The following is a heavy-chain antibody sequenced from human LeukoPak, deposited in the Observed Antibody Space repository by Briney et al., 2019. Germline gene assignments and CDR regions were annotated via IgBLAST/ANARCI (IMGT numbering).Heavy chain of an antibody. CDR1: GFTFGDYA. J-gene: IGHJ4*02. D-gene: IGHD4-23*01. Sequence: KSGGSLRLSCTASGFTFGDYAMSWFRQAPGKGLEWVGFIRSKAYGGTTEYAASVKGRFTISRDDSKSIAYLQMSSLKTEDTAVYYCTRAGTTVVNLRYWGQGTLVTVSS. CDR3: TRAGTTVVNLRY. CDR2: IRSKAYGGTT. V-gene: IGHV3-49*05.